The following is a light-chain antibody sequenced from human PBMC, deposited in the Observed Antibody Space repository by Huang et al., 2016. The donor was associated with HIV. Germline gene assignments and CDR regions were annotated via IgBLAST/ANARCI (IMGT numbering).Light chain of an antibody. Sequence: AIQMTQSPASLSASVGDRVTITCRASQDIGNDLGWYQQRFGKAPKLLVSTASHLQSGVPSRFTGSGSGTHFTLTISGLQPEDFATYYCLQDYTYPWTFGQGTKVEI. J-gene: IGKJ1*01. CDR1: QDIGND. CDR3: LQDYTYPWT. CDR2: TAS. V-gene: IGKV1-6*01.